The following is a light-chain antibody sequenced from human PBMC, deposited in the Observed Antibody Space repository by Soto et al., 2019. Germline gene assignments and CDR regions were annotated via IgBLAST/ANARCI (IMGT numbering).Light chain of an antibody. Sequence: DIQLTQSPCFLSASVEDRVTITCRASQGISSNLAWLQQKPGKAPNLLIYSASTLQGGVPSRFSGSGSGTDFTLTISSLQPEDFAPYYCQHLHGYPRTIGQGTKVEIK. CDR3: QHLHGYPRT. V-gene: IGKV1-9*01. CDR1: QGISSN. J-gene: IGKJ1*01. CDR2: SAS.